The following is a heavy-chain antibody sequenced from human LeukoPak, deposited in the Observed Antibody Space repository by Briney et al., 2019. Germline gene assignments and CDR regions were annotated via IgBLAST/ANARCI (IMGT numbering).Heavy chain of an antibody. CDR3: ARDYGGSSPFDY. Sequence: GGSLRLSCAASGFTFSTYGMTWVRQAPGKGLEWVSYISSSGSTIYYADSVKGRFTISRDNAKNSLYLQMNSLRAEDTAVYYCARDYGGSSPFDYWGQGTLVTVSS. D-gene: IGHD4-23*01. CDR1: GFTFSTYG. J-gene: IGHJ4*02. CDR2: ISSSGSTI. V-gene: IGHV3-48*04.